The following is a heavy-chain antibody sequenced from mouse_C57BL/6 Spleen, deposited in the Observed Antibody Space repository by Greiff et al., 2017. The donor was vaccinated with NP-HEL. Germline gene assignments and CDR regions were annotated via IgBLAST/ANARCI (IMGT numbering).Heavy chain of an antibody. CDR2: IDPSDSET. Sequence: VQLQQPGAELVRPGSSVKLSCKASGYTFTSYWMHWVKQRPIQGLEWIGNIDPSDSETHYNQKFKDKATLTVDKSSSTAYMQLSSLTSEDSAVYYCARGPTVPYFDYWGQGTTLTVSS. D-gene: IGHD1-1*01. CDR1: GYTFTSYW. CDR3: ARGPTVPYFDY. J-gene: IGHJ2*01. V-gene: IGHV1-52*01.